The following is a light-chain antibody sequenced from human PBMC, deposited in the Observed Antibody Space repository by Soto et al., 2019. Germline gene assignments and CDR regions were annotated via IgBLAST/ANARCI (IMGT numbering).Light chain of an antibody. J-gene: IGLJ7*01. CDR2: LNSDGSH. V-gene: IGLV4-69*01. Sequence: QLVLTQSPSASASLGASVKLTCTLSSGYSSYAIAWHQQQPEKGPRYLMKLNSDGSHSKGDGIPDRFSGSSSGAERYLTISSLQSDDEADYYCQTWGTGIAVFGGGTQLTVL. CDR1: SGYSSYA. CDR3: QTWGTGIAV.